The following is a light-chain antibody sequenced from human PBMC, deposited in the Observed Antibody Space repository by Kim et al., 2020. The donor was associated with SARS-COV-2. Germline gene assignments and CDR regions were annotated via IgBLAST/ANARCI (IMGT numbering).Light chain of an antibody. V-gene: IGKV3-11*01. CDR1: QSITTY. Sequence: EIVLTQSPATLSLSPGERATLSCRASQSITTYLAWYQQKPGQAPRLLIYDASNRATGIPARFSGSGSGTDFTLTISSLEREDFAVYYCHHRSDWPLTFGGRTKVDIK. J-gene: IGKJ4*01. CDR3: HHRSDWPLT. CDR2: DAS.